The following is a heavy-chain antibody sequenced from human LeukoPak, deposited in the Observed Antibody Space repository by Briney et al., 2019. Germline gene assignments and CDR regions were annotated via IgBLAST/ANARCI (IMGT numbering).Heavy chain of an antibody. Sequence: PGGSLRLSCAASGFTFSSYEMNWVRQAPGKGLEWVSFISNSGSTIYYADSVKGRFTIFRDNAKDSLYLQMNSLRAEDTAIYYCARDSRYCSGGSCYPAEDYYFDCWGQGTLVTVSS. CDR1: GFTFSSYE. CDR3: ARDSRYCSGGSCYPAEDYYFDC. V-gene: IGHV3-48*03. D-gene: IGHD2-15*01. J-gene: IGHJ4*02. CDR2: ISNSGSTI.